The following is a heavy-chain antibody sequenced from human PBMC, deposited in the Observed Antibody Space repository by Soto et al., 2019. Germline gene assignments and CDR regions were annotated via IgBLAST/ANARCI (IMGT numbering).Heavy chain of an antibody. CDR3: ATRQLGYCTNGVCNNPPYYVDD. V-gene: IGHV1-24*01. D-gene: IGHD2-8*01. Sequence: ASVKVSCKVSGYTLTELSMHWVRQAPGKGLEWMGGFDPEDGETIYAQRFQGRVTMTEDTSTDTAYMELSSLRSEDTAVYYCATRQLGYCTNGVCNNPPYYVDDWGQGTLVTVSS. CDR2: FDPEDGET. CDR1: GYTLTELS. J-gene: IGHJ4*02.